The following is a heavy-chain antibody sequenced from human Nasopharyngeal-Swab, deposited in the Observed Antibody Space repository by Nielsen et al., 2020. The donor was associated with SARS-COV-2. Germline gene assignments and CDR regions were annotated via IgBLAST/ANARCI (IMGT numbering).Heavy chain of an antibody. V-gene: IGHV4-30-2*01. CDR2: IYHSGST. CDR1: GGSISSGGYS. CDR3: ASRRRTYYDILTGWSGAFDI. D-gene: IGHD3-9*01. J-gene: IGHJ3*02. Sequence: SETLSLTCAVSGGSISSGGYSWSWIRQPPGKGLEWIGYIYHSGSTYYNPSLKSRVTISVDTSKNQFSLKLSSVTAADTAVYYCASRRRTYYDILTGWSGAFDIWGQGTMVTVSS.